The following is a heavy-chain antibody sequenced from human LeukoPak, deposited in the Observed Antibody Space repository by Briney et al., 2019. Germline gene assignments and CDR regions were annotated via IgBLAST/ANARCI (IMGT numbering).Heavy chain of an antibody. CDR3: AGLKYYYDSSGYYPNYYGMDV. CDR2: TSYDGANK. Sequence: GGSLRLPCAASGFTFDDYAMHWVRQAPGKGLEWVAATSYDGANKYYTDSVKGRFTISRDNSKNTLYVQMNSLRAEDTAVYYCAGLKYYYDSSGYYPNYYGMDVWGQGTTVTVSS. J-gene: IGHJ6*02. D-gene: IGHD3-22*01. V-gene: IGHV3-30-3*01. CDR1: GFTFDDYA.